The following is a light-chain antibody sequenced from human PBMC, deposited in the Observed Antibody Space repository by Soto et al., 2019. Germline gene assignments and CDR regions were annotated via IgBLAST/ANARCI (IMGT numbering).Light chain of an antibody. Sequence: DIVMTQSPDSLAVSLGERVTINCKSSQSVLYSSDNKNYLAWYQQKPGQSPKLLIYWASIRESAVPDRFSGSGSGTDFTLTISSLQAEDVAVYYCQQYYTTPVTFGPGTKVDI. CDR3: QQYYTTPVT. V-gene: IGKV4-1*01. J-gene: IGKJ3*01. CDR2: WAS. CDR1: QSVLYSSDNKNY.